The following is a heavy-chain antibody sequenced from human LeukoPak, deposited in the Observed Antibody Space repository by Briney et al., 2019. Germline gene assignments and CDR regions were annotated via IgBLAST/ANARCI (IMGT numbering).Heavy chain of an antibody. Sequence: PGGSLRLSCAASGFTFNVYGIHWVRQAPGKGLEWVSGISVSGTTTYYADSVKARFTISRDNSKNTLYLQMNSLRAEDTAVYYCAKGTTYSNSPKFDYWGQGTLVTVSS. CDR1: GFTFNVYG. D-gene: IGHD6-6*01. CDR3: AKGTTYSNSPKFDY. J-gene: IGHJ4*02. V-gene: IGHV3-23*01. CDR2: ISVSGTTT.